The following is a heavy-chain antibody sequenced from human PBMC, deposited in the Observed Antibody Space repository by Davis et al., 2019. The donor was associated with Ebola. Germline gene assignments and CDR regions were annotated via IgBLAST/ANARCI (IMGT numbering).Heavy chain of an antibody. J-gene: IGHJ4*02. CDR3: ARGVAVGGFYFEY. Sequence: MPSETLSLTCSVSGGSVSSGGYYWSWIRQPPGKGLEWIGYIYYSGSTNYNPSLKSRVTISVDTSKNQFSLKLSSVTAADTAVYYCARGVAVGGFYFEYWGQGTLVTVSS. CDR2: IYYSGST. V-gene: IGHV4-61*08. D-gene: IGHD6-19*01. CDR1: GGSVSSGGYY.